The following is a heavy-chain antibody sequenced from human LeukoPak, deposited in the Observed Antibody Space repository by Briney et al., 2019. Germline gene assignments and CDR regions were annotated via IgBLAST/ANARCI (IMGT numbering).Heavy chain of an antibody. D-gene: IGHD5-12*01. Sequence: GGSLRLSCTTSGFAFRDYWMSWVRQAPGKGLEWLAIINQDGSQTSYVDSVRGRFTVSRDNAKNSLYLQMNSLRADDTAVYYCARDSSPRYSGYDWVYWGRGTLVTVSS. CDR3: ARDSSPRYSGYDWVY. V-gene: IGHV3-7*01. CDR1: GFAFRDYW. J-gene: IGHJ4*02. CDR2: INQDGSQT.